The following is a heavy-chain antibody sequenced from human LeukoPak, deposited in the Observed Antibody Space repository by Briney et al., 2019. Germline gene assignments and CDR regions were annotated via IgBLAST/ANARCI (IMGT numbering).Heavy chain of an antibody. D-gene: IGHD3-22*01. CDR1: RFTYDDYA. Sequence: PGRSLRLSRAASRFTYDDYALHWVRQARGKGLEGVSGICWYSGSKGYADFLEGRFTISRDNAKNSLYLQMNSLRAEDTALYYCAKDISPTGLYYFDYWGQGTLVTVSS. CDR2: ICWYSGSK. J-gene: IGHJ4*02. CDR3: AKDISPTGLYYFDY. V-gene: IGHV3-9*01.